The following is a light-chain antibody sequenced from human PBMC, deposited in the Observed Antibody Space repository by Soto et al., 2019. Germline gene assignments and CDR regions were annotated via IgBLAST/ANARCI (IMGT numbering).Light chain of an antibody. CDR1: QSIFSS. CDR2: AAS. Sequence: DIQMTQSASSLSASVGDRVTITCRSGQSIFSSLNWYQHKPGKAPKLLIYAASTLQSGVPSRFRGSGYGTDFALTISSLTPEDFATYYCQQSYNSPPITFGQGTRLEIK. J-gene: IGKJ5*01. V-gene: IGKV1-39*01. CDR3: QQSYNSPPIT.